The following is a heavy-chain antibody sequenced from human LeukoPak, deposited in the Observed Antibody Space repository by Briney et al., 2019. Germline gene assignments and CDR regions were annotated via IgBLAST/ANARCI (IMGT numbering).Heavy chain of an antibody. D-gene: IGHD5-12*01. Sequence: GESLKISCKGSGYSFSSYWISWMRQMPGKGLEWMGRIDPSDSYTSYSPSFEGHVTISADESTSTAYLQWSSLKASDTAMYYCARLRTDSGYDYMYFHHWGQGTLVTVSS. CDR2: IDPSDSYT. J-gene: IGHJ1*01. CDR1: GYSFSSYW. V-gene: IGHV5-10-1*01. CDR3: ARLRTDSGYDYMYFHH.